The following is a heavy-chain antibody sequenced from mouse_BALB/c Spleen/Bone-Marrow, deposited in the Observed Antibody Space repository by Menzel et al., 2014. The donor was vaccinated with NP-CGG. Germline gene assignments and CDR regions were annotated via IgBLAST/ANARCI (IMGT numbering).Heavy chain of an antibody. V-gene: IGHV5-17*02. D-gene: IGHD2-1*01. J-gene: IGHJ1*01. CDR1: GFTFSSFG. Sequence: EVKLMESGGGLVQPGGSRKLSCAASGFTFSSFGMHWVRQAPEKGLEWVAYISSGSSTIYYADTVKGRFTISRDNPKNTLFLQMTSLRPEGTAMYYCAREGDYGNYWYFDVWGAGTTVTVSS. CDR2: ISSGSSTI. CDR3: AREGDYGNYWYFDV.